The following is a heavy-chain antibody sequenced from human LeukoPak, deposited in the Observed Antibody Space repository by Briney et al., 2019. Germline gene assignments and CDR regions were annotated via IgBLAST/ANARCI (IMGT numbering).Heavy chain of an antibody. CDR3: ARLRGYSYGWVDY. CDR2: IYHSGST. D-gene: IGHD5-18*01. J-gene: IGHJ4*02. V-gene: IGHV4-30-2*01. Sequence: SETLSLTCTVSGGSISSGGYYWSWLRQPPGKGLEWIGYIYHSGSTYYNPSLKSRVTISVDRSKNQFSLKLSSVTAADTAVYYCARLRGYSYGWVDYWGQGTLVTVSS. CDR1: GGSISSGGYY.